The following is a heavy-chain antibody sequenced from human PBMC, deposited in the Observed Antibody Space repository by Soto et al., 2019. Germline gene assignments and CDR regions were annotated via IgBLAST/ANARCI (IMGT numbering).Heavy chain of an antibody. J-gene: IGHJ4*02. CDR2: SDYSGNT. CDR1: GGSITSNNW. Sequence: QVQLQESGPGLVKPPGPLSLTCAVSGGSITSNNWWSWLRQPPGKGPEWIGESDYSGNTNYNPSLRGRVSMSVEKSQNQFSLWLTAVTAADPAVYDCARGFRYTSGWYFSLWGQGILITVSP. D-gene: IGHD6-13*01. V-gene: IGHV4-4*03. CDR3: ARGFRYTSGWYFSL.